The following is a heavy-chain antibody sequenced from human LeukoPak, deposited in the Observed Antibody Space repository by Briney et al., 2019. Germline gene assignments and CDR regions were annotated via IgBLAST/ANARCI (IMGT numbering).Heavy chain of an antibody. Sequence: GGSLRLSYAPSGFTFSTYWMNCVRQPPRKGLEWVAYIREDGSHENYVDSVKGRFTISRDNAKNSLSLQLNSLRAEDTAVYFCARGGTWGSFDYWGQGTLVTVSS. CDR3: ARGGTWGSFDY. J-gene: IGHJ4*02. CDR2: IREDGSHE. V-gene: IGHV3-7*01. D-gene: IGHD3-16*01. CDR1: GFTFSTYW.